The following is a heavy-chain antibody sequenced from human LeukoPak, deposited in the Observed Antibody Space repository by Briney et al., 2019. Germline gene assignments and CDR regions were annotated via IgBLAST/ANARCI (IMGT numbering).Heavy chain of an antibody. Sequence: GGSLRLSCAASGFTVSSNYMSWVRQAPGKGLEWVSVIYSGGSTYYADSVEGRFTISRDNSKNTLYLQMNSLRAEDTAVYYCARGPHYYYHGMDVWGQGTTVTVSS. CDR3: ARGPHYYYHGMDV. V-gene: IGHV3-53*01. CDR1: GFTVSSNY. CDR2: IYSGGST. J-gene: IGHJ6*02.